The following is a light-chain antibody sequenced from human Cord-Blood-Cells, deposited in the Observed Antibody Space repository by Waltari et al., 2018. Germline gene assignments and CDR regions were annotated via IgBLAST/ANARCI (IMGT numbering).Light chain of an antibody. CDR3: AAWDDSLSGPV. J-gene: IGLJ3*02. Sequence: QSVLTQPPSASGTPGQRVTISCSGSSSNIGSNHVYWDQQLPGTAPKLLIYRNNPRPSGVPDRFSCSKSGTSASLVISGLRSEDEADYYCAAWDDSLSGPVFGGGTKLTVL. CDR1: SSNIGSNH. V-gene: IGLV1-47*01. CDR2: RNN.